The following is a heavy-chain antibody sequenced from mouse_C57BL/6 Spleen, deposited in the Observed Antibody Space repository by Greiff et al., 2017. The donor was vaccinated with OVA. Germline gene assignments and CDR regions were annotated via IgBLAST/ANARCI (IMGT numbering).Heavy chain of an antibody. Sequence: VHVKQSGPELVKPGASVKIPCKASGYTFTDYNMDWVKQSHGKSLEWIGDINPKNGGTNYNQKFKGKATLTVEKSSSTAYMELRSLTSEDTAVYYCARGGYDGYHGDYWGQGTTLTVSS. CDR3: ARGGYDGYHGDY. CDR1: GYTFTDYN. D-gene: IGHD2-3*01. V-gene: IGHV1-18*01. J-gene: IGHJ2*01. CDR2: INPKNGGT.